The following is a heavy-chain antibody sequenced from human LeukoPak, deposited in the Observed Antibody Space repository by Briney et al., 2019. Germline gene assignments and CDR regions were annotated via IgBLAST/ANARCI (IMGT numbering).Heavy chain of an antibody. V-gene: IGHV1-8*01. D-gene: IGHD2-2*02. Sequence: ASVKVSCKASGYTFTSYDINWVRQATGQGLEWMGWMNPNSGNTGYAQKFQGRVTMTRNTSISTAYMELSSLRSEDTAVYYCARGLHCSSTSCYTGEQINYYYYGMDVWGQGTTVTVSS. CDR1: GYTFTSYD. J-gene: IGHJ6*02. CDR3: ARGLHCSSTSCYTGEQINYYYYGMDV. CDR2: MNPNSGNT.